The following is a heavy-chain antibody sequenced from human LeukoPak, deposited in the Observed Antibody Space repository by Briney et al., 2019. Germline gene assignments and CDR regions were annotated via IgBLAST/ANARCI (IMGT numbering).Heavy chain of an antibody. J-gene: IGHJ5*02. V-gene: IGHV3-74*01. CDR1: GFAFSSYS. CDR2: INTDGSST. Sequence: GGSLRLSCAASGFAFSSYSMNWVRQAPGKGLVWVSRINTDGSSTSYADSVKGRFAISRDNAKNTLYLQMNSLRAEDTAVYYCARDGGLRSMNTANWFDPWGQGTLVTVFS. CDR3: ARDGGLRSMNTANWFDP. D-gene: IGHD5-12*01.